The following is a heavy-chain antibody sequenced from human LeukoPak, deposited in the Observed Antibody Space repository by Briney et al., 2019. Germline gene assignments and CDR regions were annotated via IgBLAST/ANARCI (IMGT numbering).Heavy chain of an antibody. CDR2: IASDGSHT. J-gene: IGHJ3*02. CDR1: GFAFSNYF. D-gene: IGHD2-21*02. CDR3: ARERQDTVIHSGAFDI. Sequence: GGSLRLSCAASGFAFSNYFMHWVRQAPGKGLEWVADIASDGSHTFYVESVKGRFTISRDNSKNTLYLQMNSLGPEDTAVYFCARERQDTVIHSGAFDIWGQGTMVTVSS. V-gene: IGHV3-30-3*01.